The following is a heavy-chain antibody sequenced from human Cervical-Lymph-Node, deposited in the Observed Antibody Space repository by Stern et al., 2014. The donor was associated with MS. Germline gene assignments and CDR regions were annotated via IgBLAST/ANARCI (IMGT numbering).Heavy chain of an antibody. V-gene: IGHV4-30-2*01. CDR2: IYHSGST. J-gene: IGHJ3*02. D-gene: IGHD4-17*01. CDR3: ARSSTVTPNAFDI. Sequence: QLQLQESGSGLVKPSQTLSLTCAVSGGSISSGGYSWSLIRQPPGKGLEWLGYIYHSGSTYYNPSLKSRVTISVDRSKNQFSLKLSSVTAADTAVYYCARSSTVTPNAFDIWGQGTMVTVSS. CDR1: GGSISSGGYS.